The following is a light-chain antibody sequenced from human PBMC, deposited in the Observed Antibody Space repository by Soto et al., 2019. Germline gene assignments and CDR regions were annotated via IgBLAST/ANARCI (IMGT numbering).Light chain of an antibody. J-gene: IGKJ1*01. V-gene: IGKV1-39*01. CDR1: ESIRNN. Sequence: DIQMTQSPSSLSASVGDRVTITCRASESIRNNLNWYQQKPGKAPKLLIYAASTLQSGVPSRLSGGGSGTEFTLTIGSLQPEDFTTYYCQQTYSTPRGAFGQGTKVEFK. CDR3: QQTYSTPRGA. CDR2: AAS.